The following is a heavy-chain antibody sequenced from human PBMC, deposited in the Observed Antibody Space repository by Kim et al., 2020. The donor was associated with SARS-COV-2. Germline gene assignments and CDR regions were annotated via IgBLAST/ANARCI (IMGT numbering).Heavy chain of an antibody. CDR2: SI. V-gene: IGHV3-9*01. CDR3: AKDVGNYCGY. Sequence: SIGDADSVTGRFTISRDNAKNSLYLQMNSLRAEDTALYYCAKDVGNYCGYWGQGTLVTVSS. J-gene: IGHJ4*02. D-gene: IGHD7-27*01.